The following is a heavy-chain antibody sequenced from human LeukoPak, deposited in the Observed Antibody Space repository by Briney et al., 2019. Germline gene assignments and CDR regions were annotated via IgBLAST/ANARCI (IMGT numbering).Heavy chain of an antibody. CDR2: IYYSGST. J-gene: IGHJ4*02. CDR3: AKDRRGGSYYGLTNY. Sequence: SETLSLTCTVSGGSISSSSYYWGWIRQPPGKGLEWIGSIYYSGSTYYNPSLKSRVTISVDTSKNQFSLKLSSVTAADTAVYYCAKDRRGGSYYGLTNYWGQGTLVTVSS. D-gene: IGHD1-26*01. V-gene: IGHV4-39*02. CDR1: GGSISSSSYY.